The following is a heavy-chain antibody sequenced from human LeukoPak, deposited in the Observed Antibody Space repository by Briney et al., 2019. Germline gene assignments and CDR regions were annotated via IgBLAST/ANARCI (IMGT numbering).Heavy chain of an antibody. CDR3: ANTPGFWSGYFSYFDY. CDR2: ISGSGGST. Sequence: GGSLRLSCAASGFTFSSCAMSWVRQAPGKGLEWVSAISGSGGSTYYADSVKGRFTISRDNSKNTLYLQMNSLRAEDTAVYYCANTPGFWSGYFSYFDYWGQGTLVTVSS. V-gene: IGHV3-23*01. CDR1: GFTFSSCA. J-gene: IGHJ4*02. D-gene: IGHD3-3*01.